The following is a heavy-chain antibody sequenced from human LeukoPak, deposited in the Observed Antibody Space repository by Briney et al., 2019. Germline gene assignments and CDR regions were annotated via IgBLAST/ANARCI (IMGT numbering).Heavy chain of an antibody. Sequence: SETLSLTCTVSGGSISSGSYYWSWIRQPAGKGLEWIGRIYTSGSTNYNPSLKSRVTISVDTSKNQFSLKLSSVTAADTAVYYCASTRYYDSGGYYLGEDYWGQGTLVTVSS. CDR2: IYTSGST. J-gene: IGHJ4*02. D-gene: IGHD3-22*01. CDR1: GGSISSGSYY. CDR3: ASTRYYDSGGYYLGEDY. V-gene: IGHV4-61*02.